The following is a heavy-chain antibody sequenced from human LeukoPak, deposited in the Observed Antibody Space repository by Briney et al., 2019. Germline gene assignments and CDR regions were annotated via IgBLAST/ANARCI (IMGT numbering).Heavy chain of an antibody. Sequence: GGSLRLSCAASEFSVGSNYMNWVRQAPGKGLEWVSYISSGSRTIYYAGSVKGRFTISRDNAKNSLYLQMNSLRAEDTAVYYCARDAYYYDSSGYYLPAGADYWGQGTLVTVSS. CDR3: ARDAYYYDSSGYYLPAGADY. CDR2: ISSGSRTI. J-gene: IGHJ4*02. V-gene: IGHV3-48*01. D-gene: IGHD3-22*01. CDR1: EFSVGSNY.